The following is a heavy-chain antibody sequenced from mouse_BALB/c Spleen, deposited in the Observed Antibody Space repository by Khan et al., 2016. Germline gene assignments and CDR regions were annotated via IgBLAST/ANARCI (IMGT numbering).Heavy chain of an antibody. CDR2: INTETTEP. CDR1: GYTFTDYS. Sequence: QIQLVQSGPELKKPGETVKISCKASGYTFTDYSFHWVKQAPGKGLKWMGWINTETTEPTYADAFQGRFASSLETCASTAYSQINNLNSEDTATYLWSMYYPGSRYFDVWGAGTTVTVSS. CDR3: SMYYPGSRYFDV. J-gene: IGHJ1*01. D-gene: IGHD1-1*01. V-gene: IGHV9-2-1*01.